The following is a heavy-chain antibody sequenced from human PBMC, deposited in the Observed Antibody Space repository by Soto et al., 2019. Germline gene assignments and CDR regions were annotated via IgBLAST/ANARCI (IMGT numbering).Heavy chain of an antibody. V-gene: IGHV1-18*01. CDR3: ATGKWELLNDAFDI. D-gene: IGHD1-26*01. J-gene: IGHJ3*02. CDR2: ISAYNGNT. Sequence: ASVKVSCKASGYTFTSYGISWVRQAPGQGLEWMGWISAYNGNTNYAQKFQGRVTMTEDTSTDTAYMELSSLRSEDTAVYYCATGKWELLNDAFDIWGQGTMVTVSS. CDR1: GYTFTSYG.